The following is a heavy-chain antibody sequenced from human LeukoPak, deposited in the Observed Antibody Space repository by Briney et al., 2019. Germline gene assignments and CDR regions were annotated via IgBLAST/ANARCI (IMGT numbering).Heavy chain of an antibody. Sequence: PGGSLRLSCAAAKFTFSHYGMHWVRQAPGKGLEWVAVIWSDGTNRYYADSVKGRFTISRDNSKKTVYLQMNSLRAEDTGVYYCARDAQRGFDYSNSLQYWGQGILVTVSS. J-gene: IGHJ4*02. CDR3: ARDAQRGFDYSNSLQY. V-gene: IGHV3-33*01. CDR2: IWSDGTNR. CDR1: KFTFSHYG. D-gene: IGHD4-11*01.